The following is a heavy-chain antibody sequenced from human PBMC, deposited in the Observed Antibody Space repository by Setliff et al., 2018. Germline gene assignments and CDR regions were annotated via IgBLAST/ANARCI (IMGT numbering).Heavy chain of an antibody. J-gene: IGHJ3*02. Sequence: GASVKVSCKASGYTLISYGISWVRQAPGQELEWMGWIRAYNGNTNYAQKLQGRVTMTPNTSTSTVYIELRSLSSDDTAVYYCARVLFHCSSTSCYLDAFDIWGQGTMVTVSS. CDR3: ARVLFHCSSTSCYLDAFDI. D-gene: IGHD2-2*01. CDR2: IRAYNGNT. CDR1: GYTLISYG. V-gene: IGHV1-18*01.